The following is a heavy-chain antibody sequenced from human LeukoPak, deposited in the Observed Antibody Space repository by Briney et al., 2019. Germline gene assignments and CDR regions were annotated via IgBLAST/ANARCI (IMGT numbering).Heavy chain of an antibody. D-gene: IGHD2-2*01. Sequence: ASVKVSCKASGYTFTSYGISWVRQAPGQGLEWMGWISAYNGNTNYAQKLQGRVTMTTDTSTSTAYMELRSLRSDDTAVYYCARDGFVVPAAIELDYRGQGTLVTVSS. CDR1: GYTFTSYG. CDR2: ISAYNGNT. V-gene: IGHV1-18*01. J-gene: IGHJ4*02. CDR3: ARDGFVVPAAIELDY.